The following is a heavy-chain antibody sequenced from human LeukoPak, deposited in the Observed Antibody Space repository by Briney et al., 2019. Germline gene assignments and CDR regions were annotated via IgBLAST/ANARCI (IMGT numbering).Heavy chain of an antibody. CDR3: ASLNYYDSSGYYLQT. Sequence: ASVKVSCKASGGTFSSYAISWVRQAPGQGLEWMGGIIPIFGTANYAQEFQGRVTITADESTSTAYMELSSLRSEDTAVYYCASLNYYDSSGYYLQTWGQGTLVTVSS. D-gene: IGHD3-22*01. CDR2: IIPIFGTA. V-gene: IGHV1-69*13. CDR1: GGTFSSYA. J-gene: IGHJ4*02.